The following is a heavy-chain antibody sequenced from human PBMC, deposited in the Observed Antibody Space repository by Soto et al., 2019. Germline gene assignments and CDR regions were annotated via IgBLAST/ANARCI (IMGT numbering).Heavy chain of an antibody. D-gene: IGHD4-17*01. CDR3: ARYGDVYGMDV. CDR1: GGSISSGGYS. J-gene: IGHJ6*02. V-gene: IGHV4-30-2*01. Sequence: QLQLQESGSGLVKPSQTLSLTCAVSGGSISSGGYSWSWIGQPPGKGLEWIGYIYQSGSTYYNPSLNSRVTISVDRSKNQFSLKLSSVTAADTAVYSCARYGDVYGMDVWGQGTTVTVSS. CDR2: IYQSGST.